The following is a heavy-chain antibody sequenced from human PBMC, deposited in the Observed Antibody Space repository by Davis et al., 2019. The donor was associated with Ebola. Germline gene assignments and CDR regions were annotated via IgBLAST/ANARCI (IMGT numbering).Heavy chain of an antibody. J-gene: IGHJ4*02. V-gene: IGHV4-59*01. CDR1: GFTFITYW. CDR2: ISNGGRT. Sequence: GSLRLSCAASGFTFITYWMSWVRQSPGKGLEWIAFISNGGRTIYNPSLRGRVTISIDTSKNQFSLEVRSVTAADTAFYYCVRGSDAYKTGYWGQGTLVTVSS. CDR3: VRGSDAYKTGY. D-gene: IGHD5-24*01.